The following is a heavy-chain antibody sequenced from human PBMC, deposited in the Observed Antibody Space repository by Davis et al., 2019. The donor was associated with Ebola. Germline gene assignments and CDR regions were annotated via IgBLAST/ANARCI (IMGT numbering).Heavy chain of an antibody. Sequence: GESLKISCSASGFTFSSYAMHWVRQAPGKGLEYVSAISSNGGSTYYGDSVKGRFTFSRDNSKNTLYLQMNSLRAEDTAVYYCAKGFVRGTIDYWGQGTLVTVSS. CDR2: ISSNGGST. D-gene: IGHD3-10*01. J-gene: IGHJ4*02. CDR3: AKGFVRGTIDY. V-gene: IGHV3-64*04. CDR1: GFTFSSYA.